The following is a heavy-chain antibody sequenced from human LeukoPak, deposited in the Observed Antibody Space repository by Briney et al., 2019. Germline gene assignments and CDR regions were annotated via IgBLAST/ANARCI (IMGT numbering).Heavy chain of an antibody. D-gene: IGHD2-2*01. CDR1: GYTFTSYA. J-gene: IGHJ6*04. CDR2: INAGNGNT. CDR3: ARGGRYCSSTSCYYYGMDV. V-gene: IGHV1-3*01. Sequence: ASVKVSCKASGYTFTSYAMHWVRQAPGQRLEWMGWINAGNGNTKYSQKFQGRVTITRDTSASTAYMELSSLRPEDTAVYYCARGGRYCSSTSCYYYGMDVWGKGTTVTVSS.